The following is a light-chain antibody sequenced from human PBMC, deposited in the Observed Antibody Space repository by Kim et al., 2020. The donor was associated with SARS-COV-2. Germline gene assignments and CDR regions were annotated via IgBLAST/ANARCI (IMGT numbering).Light chain of an antibody. Sequence: EIAMTQSPAPLSMSPGDKATLSCRASQSVGRNLAWYQQRPGQAPRVLIYGSSNRAPGIPARFSATGSGTDFTLTISNLQSEDFAVYYCQHYNNRPRGTSGQGTKVDIK. V-gene: IGKV3-15*01. CDR1: QSVGRN. J-gene: IGKJ1*01. CDR3: QHYNNRPRGT. CDR2: GSS.